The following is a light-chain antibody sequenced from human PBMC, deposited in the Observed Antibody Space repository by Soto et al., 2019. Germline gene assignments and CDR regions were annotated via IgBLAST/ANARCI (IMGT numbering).Light chain of an antibody. CDR2: AAS. Sequence: DIQMTQSPSSLSASVGDRVTITCGASRGICLHLAWFQLKPGKAPRSLISAASSLQRGVPSKSSGSGPGTEFTLTINSLQPEAFATYYCQQYETYPYTFGPGTNLEIK. CDR3: QQYETYPYT. CDR1: RGICLH. V-gene: IGKV1-16*02. J-gene: IGKJ2*01.